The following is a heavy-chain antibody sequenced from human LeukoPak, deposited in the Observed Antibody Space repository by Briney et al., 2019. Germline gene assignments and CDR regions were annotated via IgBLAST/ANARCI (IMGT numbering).Heavy chain of an antibody. J-gene: IGHJ4*02. D-gene: IGHD1-26*01. CDR3: AKVGEGFY. CDR2: ISTSGTTK. Sequence: PGGSLRLSCAVSGFTFSNYEINWVRQAPGKGLEWVSYISTSGTTKYYADSVKGRFTISRDNARNSLYLQMNSLRAEDTAVYYCAKVGEGFYWGQGTLVTVSS. V-gene: IGHV3-48*03. CDR1: GFTFSNYE.